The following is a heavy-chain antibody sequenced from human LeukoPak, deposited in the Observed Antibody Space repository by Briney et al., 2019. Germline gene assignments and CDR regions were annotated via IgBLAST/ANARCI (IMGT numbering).Heavy chain of an antibody. CDR3: ARDSEELSSSYGSFDY. V-gene: IGHV4-59*12. J-gene: IGHJ4*02. CDR1: GGSISSYY. CDR2: IYYSGST. D-gene: IGHD6-13*01. Sequence: SETLSLTCTVSGGSISSYYWSWIRQPPGKGLEWIGYIYYSGSTNYNPSLKSRVTISVDTSKNQFPLKLSSVTAADTAVYYCARDSEELSSSYGSFDYWGQGTLVTVSS.